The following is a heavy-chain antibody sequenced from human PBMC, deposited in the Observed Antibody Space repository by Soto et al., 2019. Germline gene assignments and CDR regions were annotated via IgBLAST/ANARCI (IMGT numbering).Heavy chain of an antibody. D-gene: IGHD6-13*01. Sequence: SETLSLTCVVSGGSISSTNWWTWVRQPPGKSLEWIGEIYHNGSPTYSPSLRGRATISVDKSNNQFSLRLRSVTAADTAVYYCARSFGVAAAGPFDYWGQGTLVTVSS. J-gene: IGHJ4*02. CDR2: IYHNGSP. CDR1: GGSISSTNW. CDR3: ARSFGVAAAGPFDY. V-gene: IGHV4-4*02.